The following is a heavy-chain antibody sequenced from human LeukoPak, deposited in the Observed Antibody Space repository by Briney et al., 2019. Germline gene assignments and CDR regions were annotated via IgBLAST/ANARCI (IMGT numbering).Heavy chain of an antibody. J-gene: IGHJ4*02. CDR2: INPNSGVT. Sequence: ASVKVSCKTSGYTFTAYYIHWVRRAPGQGLEWMGWINPNSGVTKNAQKFDRVTMTRDTSISTAYLELGSLRSDDTAVYYCARDPRGTYYSDYWGQGSLVTVSS. CDR3: ARDPRGTYYSDY. D-gene: IGHD1-26*01. CDR1: GYTFTAYY. V-gene: IGHV1-2*02.